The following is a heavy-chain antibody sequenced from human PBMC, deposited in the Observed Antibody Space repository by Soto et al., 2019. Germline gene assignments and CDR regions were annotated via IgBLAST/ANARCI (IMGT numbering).Heavy chain of an antibody. D-gene: IGHD5-12*01. CDR3: AKVRGGHDYDY. Sequence: GGSLRLSCVASGFTFSSYAMSWVGQAPGKGLEWVSSIRSSGVSTYYADSVKGRFTVSRDNSKNTLFLQMNSLRAEDTALYYCAKVRGGHDYDYWGQGTLVTVSS. CDR2: IRSSGVST. J-gene: IGHJ4*02. V-gene: IGHV3-23*01. CDR1: GFTFSSYA.